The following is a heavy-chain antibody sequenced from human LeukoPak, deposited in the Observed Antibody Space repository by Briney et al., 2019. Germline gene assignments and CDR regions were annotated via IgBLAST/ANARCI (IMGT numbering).Heavy chain of an antibody. J-gene: IGHJ4*02. V-gene: IGHV3-23*01. Sequence: PGGSLRLSCAASGFTFINFAMSWVRQAPGKGVECVSLISANGGAAYYADSVKGRFTISRDNSKSTLYLQMNSLRADDTAVYYCAKASGSPYYFDYWGQGTLVTVSS. D-gene: IGHD3-10*01. CDR1: GFTFINFA. CDR2: ISANGGAA. CDR3: AKASGSPYYFDY.